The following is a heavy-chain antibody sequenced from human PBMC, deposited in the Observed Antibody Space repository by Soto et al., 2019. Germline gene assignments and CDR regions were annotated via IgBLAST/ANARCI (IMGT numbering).Heavy chain of an antibody. Sequence: SETLSLTCTVSGGSISSYYWSWIRQPPGKGLEWIGYIYYSGSTNYNPSLKSRVTISVDTSKNSLYLQMNSLRAEDTAVYYCARDLRYFDPWDYWGQGTLVTVSS. D-gene: IGHD3-9*01. J-gene: IGHJ4*02. CDR1: GGSISSYY. CDR2: IYYSGST. V-gene: IGHV4-59*12. CDR3: ARDLRYFDPWDY.